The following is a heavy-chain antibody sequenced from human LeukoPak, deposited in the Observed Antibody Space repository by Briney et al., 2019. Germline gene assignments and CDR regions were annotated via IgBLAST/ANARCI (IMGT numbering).Heavy chain of an antibody. D-gene: IGHD6-13*01. CDR3: ARVVAAGNNYYYYMDV. J-gene: IGHJ6*03. CDR2: IYTSGST. CDR1: GGSISSYY. V-gene: IGHV4-4*07. Sequence: SETLSLTCTVSGGSISSYYWSWIRQPPGKGLEWIGRIYTSGSTNYSPSLKSRVTMSVDTSKNQFSLKLSSVTAADTAVYYCARVVAAGNNYYYYMDVWGKGTTVTVSS.